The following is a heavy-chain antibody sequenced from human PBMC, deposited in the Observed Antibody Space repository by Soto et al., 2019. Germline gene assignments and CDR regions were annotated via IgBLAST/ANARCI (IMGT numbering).Heavy chain of an antibody. CDR3: KSQQLVLRRPRDY. CDR1: GFTFSSYA. CDR2: ISGSGGST. D-gene: IGHD6-13*01. V-gene: IGHV3-23*01. J-gene: IGHJ4*02. Sequence: HPGGSLRLSCAASGFTFSSYAMSWVRQAPGKGLEWVSAISGSGGSTYYADSVKGRFTISRDNSKNTLYLQMNSLRAEDTAVYYCKSQQLVLRRPRDYWGQGTLVTVSS.